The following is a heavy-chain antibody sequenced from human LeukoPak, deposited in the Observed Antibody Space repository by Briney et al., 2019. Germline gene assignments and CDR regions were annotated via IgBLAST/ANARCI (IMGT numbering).Heavy chain of an antibody. Sequence: GASVKVSCKASGYTFTSYDINWVRQATGQGLEWMGWMNPNSGNTGYAQKFQGRVTITRNTPISTAYMELSSLRSEDTAVYYCARGRFTYYDFWSGYYGPFHYYYMDVWGKGTTVTVSS. CDR3: ARGRFTYYDFWSGYYGPFHYYYMDV. D-gene: IGHD3-3*01. CDR1: GYTFTSYD. V-gene: IGHV1-8*03. CDR2: MNPNSGNT. J-gene: IGHJ6*03.